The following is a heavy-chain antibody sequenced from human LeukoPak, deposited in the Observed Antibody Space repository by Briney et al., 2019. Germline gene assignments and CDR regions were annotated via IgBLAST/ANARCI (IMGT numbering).Heavy chain of an antibody. J-gene: IGHJ4*02. D-gene: IGHD5-24*01. Sequence: GGSLRLSCAASEFSVGSNYMTWVRQAPGKGLEWVSLIYSGGSTYYADSVKGRFTISRDNSKNTLYLQMNSLRAEDTAVYYCARLGGWLQLALDYWGQGTPVTVSS. CDR1: EFSVGSNY. CDR2: IYSGGST. V-gene: IGHV3-66*04. CDR3: ARLGGWLQLALDY.